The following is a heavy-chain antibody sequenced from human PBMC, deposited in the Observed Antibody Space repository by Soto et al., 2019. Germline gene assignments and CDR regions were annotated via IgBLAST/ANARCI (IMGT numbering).Heavy chain of an antibody. CDR1: GFTFSSYG. Sequence: QVPLVESGGGVVQPGRSLRLSCAASGFTFSSYGMHWVSQAPGKGLEWVAAIWYDGSNKYYADSVKGRFTISRDNSKNTLYLQMNSLRAEDTAVYYCARDTVAAAGFDYWGQGTLVTVSS. CDR2: IWYDGSNK. CDR3: ARDTVAAAGFDY. D-gene: IGHD6-13*01. V-gene: IGHV3-33*01. J-gene: IGHJ4*02.